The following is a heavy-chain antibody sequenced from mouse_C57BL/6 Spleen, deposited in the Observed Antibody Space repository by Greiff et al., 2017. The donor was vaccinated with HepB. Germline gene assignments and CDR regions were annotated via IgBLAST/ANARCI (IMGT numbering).Heavy chain of an antibody. V-gene: IGHV1-80*01. CDR2: IYPGDGDT. J-gene: IGHJ3*01. CDR3: ARRGYDRDWFAY. Sequence: VQLQQSGAELVKPGASVKISCKASGYAFSSYWMNWVKQRPGKGLEWIGQIYPGDGDTNYNGKFKGKATLTADKSSSTAYMQLSSLTSEDSAVYFCARRGYDRDWFAYWGQRTLVTVSA. D-gene: IGHD2-2*01. CDR1: GYAFSSYW.